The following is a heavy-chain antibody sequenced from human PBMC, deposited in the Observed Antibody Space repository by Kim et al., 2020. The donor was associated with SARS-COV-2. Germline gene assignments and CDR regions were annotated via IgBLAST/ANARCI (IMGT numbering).Heavy chain of an antibody. V-gene: IGHV1-2*02. J-gene: IGHJ1*01. CDR1: GYTFADYY. Sequence: ASVKVSCKASGYTFADYYIHWVRQAPGQGLEWMGWIYPNSGDTNYAQKFQGRATMTTDTSVSTAYLELETLRSDDTAVYYCARGRRESSRCSEAEYFQHWGQGTLVTVAS. CDR2: IYPNSGDT. CDR3: ARGRRESSRCSEAEYFQH. D-gene: IGHD6-19*01.